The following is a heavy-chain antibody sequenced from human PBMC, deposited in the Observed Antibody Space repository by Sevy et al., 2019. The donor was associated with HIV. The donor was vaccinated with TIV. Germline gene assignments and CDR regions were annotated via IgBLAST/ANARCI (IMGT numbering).Heavy chain of an antibody. CDR1: GGTFSSYA. Sequence: ASVKVSCKASGGTFSSYAISWVRQAPGQGLEWMGGIIPIFGTANYAQKFQGRVTITADESTSTAYMELSSLRSEDTAVYYCARVRDGYDLLLNFDYRGQGTLVTVSS. D-gene: IGHD5-12*01. CDR2: IIPIFGTA. J-gene: IGHJ4*02. CDR3: ARVRDGYDLLLNFDY. V-gene: IGHV1-69*13.